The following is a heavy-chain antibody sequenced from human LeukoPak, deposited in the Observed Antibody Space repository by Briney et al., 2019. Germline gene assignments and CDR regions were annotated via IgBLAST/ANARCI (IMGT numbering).Heavy chain of an antibody. Sequence: SETLSLTCTVSGGSISSSSYYWGWIRQPPGKGLEWIGSIYYSGSTYYNPSLKRRVTISVATSKNQFSLKLSSVTAADTAVYYCARDGKTENYFDYWGQGTLVTVSS. J-gene: IGHJ4*02. V-gene: IGHV4-39*07. D-gene: IGHD1-26*01. CDR3: ARDGKTENYFDY. CDR1: GGSISSSSYY. CDR2: IYYSGST.